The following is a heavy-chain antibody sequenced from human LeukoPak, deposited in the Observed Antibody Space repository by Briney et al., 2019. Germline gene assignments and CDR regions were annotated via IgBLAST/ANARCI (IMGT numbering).Heavy chain of an antibody. D-gene: IGHD1-26*01. V-gene: IGHV3-30*18. CDR1: GFTFSSYA. CDR2: ISYDGSNK. Sequence: GGSLRLSCAASGFTFSSYAMSWVRQAPGKGLEWVAVISYDGSNKYYADSVKGRFTISRDNSKNTLYLQMNSLRAEDTAVYYCAKDYLWELRYYFDYWGQGTLVTVSS. CDR3: AKDYLWELRYYFDY. J-gene: IGHJ4*02.